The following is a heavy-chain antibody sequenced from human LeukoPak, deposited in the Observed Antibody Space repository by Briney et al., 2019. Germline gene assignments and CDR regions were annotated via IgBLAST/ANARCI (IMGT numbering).Heavy chain of an antibody. D-gene: IGHD1-26*01. J-gene: IGHJ4*02. CDR3: AKGGSYYLPFDY. CDR2: ISWNSGSI. Sequence: PGGSLRLSCAASGFTFDDYAMHWVRQAPGKGVEWVSGISWNSGSIGYADSVKGRFTISRDNAKNSLYLQMNSLRAEDTALYYCAKGGSYYLPFDYWGQGTLVTVSS. V-gene: IGHV3-9*01. CDR1: GFTFDDYA.